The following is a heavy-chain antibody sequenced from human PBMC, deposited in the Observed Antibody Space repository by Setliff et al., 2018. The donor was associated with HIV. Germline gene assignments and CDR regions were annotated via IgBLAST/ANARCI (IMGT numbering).Heavy chain of an antibody. D-gene: IGHD3-16*01. Sequence: SETLSLTCTVSGGSISSGSYYWSWIRQPAGKGLEWIGHIHTSGSSSYNPSLQSRVTMSRDTSKNQFSLHLRSVTAADTAVYYCAEGAVTFGGVLNYWGQGAQVTVSS. CDR3: AEGAVTFGGVLNY. V-gene: IGHV4-61*09. CDR1: GGSISSGSYY. J-gene: IGHJ4*02. CDR2: IHTSGSS.